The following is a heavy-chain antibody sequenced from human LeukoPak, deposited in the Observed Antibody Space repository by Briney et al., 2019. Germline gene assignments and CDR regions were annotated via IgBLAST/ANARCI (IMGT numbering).Heavy chain of an antibody. V-gene: IGHV3-23*01. CDR2: ISGSGGST. J-gene: IGHJ4*02. D-gene: IGHD5/OR15-5a*01. CDR3: AKVPQTLYVPQYYFDY. Sequence: GGSLRLSCAASGFTFSSYAMGWVRQAPGKGLEWVSAISGSGGSTYYADSVEGRFTISRDNSKNTLYLQMNSLRAEDTAVYYCAKVPQTLYVPQYYFDYWGQGTLVTVSS. CDR1: GFTFSSYA.